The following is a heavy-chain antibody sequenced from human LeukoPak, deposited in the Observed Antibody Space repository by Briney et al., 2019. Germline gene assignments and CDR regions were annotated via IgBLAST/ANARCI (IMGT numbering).Heavy chain of an antibody. CDR2: ISYDGSDK. CDR1: GFDFSVYG. Sequence: GRSLRLSCAASGFDFSVYGMHWARQAPVKGPDWVAVISYDGSDKYYADSVKGRFTISRDNSKNTLYLQMNTLRTEDTAVYYCAKSGCSSTSCYLNYWGPGTLVTVSS. D-gene: IGHD2-2*01. V-gene: IGHV3-30*18. J-gene: IGHJ4*02. CDR3: AKSGCSSTSCYLNY.